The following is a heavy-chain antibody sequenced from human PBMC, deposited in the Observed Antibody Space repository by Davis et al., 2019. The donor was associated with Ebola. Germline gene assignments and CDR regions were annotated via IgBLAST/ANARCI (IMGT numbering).Heavy chain of an antibody. CDR2: IIPVVDTK. CDR1: GGTFTNYA. V-gene: IGHV1-69*04. J-gene: IGHJ5*02. CDR3: ARGKWFDP. Sequence: SVKVSCKTSGGTFTNYAVNWVRQTPGQGLEWMGRIIPVVDTKDYAQKFQGRVTLTADKATNTAYMELSGLRFDGTAVYYCARGKWFDPWGQGTLVSVTS.